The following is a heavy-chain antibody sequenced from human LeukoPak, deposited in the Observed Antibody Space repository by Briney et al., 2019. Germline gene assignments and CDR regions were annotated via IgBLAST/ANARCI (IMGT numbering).Heavy chain of an antibody. V-gene: IGHV1-8*01. J-gene: IGHJ4*02. CDR1: GYTFTSYD. CDR2: MNPNSGNT. D-gene: IGHD6-19*01. Sequence: ASVKVSCKASGYTFTSYDVNWVRQATGQGLEWMGWMNPNSGNTGYAQKFQGRVTMTRNTSISPAYMELSSLRSEDTAVYYCARGLVRQWLVFVYWGQGTLVTVSS. CDR3: ARGLVRQWLVFVY.